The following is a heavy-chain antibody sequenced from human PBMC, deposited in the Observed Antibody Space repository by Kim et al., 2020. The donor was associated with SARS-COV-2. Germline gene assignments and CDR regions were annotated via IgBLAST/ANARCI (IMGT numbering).Heavy chain of an antibody. V-gene: IGHV4-39*01. Sequence: NPSLKSRVTISVDTSKNQFSLKLSSVTAADTAVYYCARQTASIAPDAFDIWGQGTMVTVSS. J-gene: IGHJ3*02. CDR3: ARQTASIAPDAFDI. D-gene: IGHD6-6*01.